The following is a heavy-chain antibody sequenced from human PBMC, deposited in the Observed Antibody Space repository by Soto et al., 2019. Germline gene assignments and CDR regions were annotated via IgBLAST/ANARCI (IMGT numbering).Heavy chain of an antibody. J-gene: IGHJ6*02. Sequence: GESLKISCTGSGYSFTIYWIGWVRQMPGKGLDCMGIIYPGDSGTRYSPSFQGHVTISADKSISTAYLQWSSLKASDTAMYYCAMSISTIFGVVTHDYYGMDVWGQGTTVTVSS. D-gene: IGHD3-3*01. CDR3: AMSISTIFGVVTHDYYGMDV. V-gene: IGHV5-51*01. CDR2: IYPGDSGT. CDR1: GYSFTIYW.